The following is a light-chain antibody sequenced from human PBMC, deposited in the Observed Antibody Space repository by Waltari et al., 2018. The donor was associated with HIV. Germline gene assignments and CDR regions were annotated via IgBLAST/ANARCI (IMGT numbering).Light chain of an antibody. Sequence: QSALTQPAHVSESLGQSITIPCTGTGREIGNYKLVSLYQQYPGKAPKLIISEDSKRPSGVSSRFSGSKSGNTSSLTVSGLQAEDEADYYCSSYAGSSTLWVFGGGTQLTVL. CDR2: EDS. J-gene: IGLJ3*02. CDR3: SSYAGSSTLWV. V-gene: IGLV2-23*01. CDR1: GREIGNYKL.